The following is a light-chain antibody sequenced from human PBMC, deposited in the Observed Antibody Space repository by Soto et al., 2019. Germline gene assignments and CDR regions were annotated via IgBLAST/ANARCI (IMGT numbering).Light chain of an antibody. J-gene: IGLJ7*01. CDR3: AAWDDSLSDPV. Sequence: QLVLTQPPSASGTPGQRVTISCSGSSSNIGSNYVYWYQQLPGTAPKLLIYRNNQRPSGVPDRFSGSKSGTSASLAISGLRSEDEADYYCAAWDDSLSDPVFGGGTQLTVL. V-gene: IGLV1-47*01. CDR2: RNN. CDR1: SSNIGSNY.